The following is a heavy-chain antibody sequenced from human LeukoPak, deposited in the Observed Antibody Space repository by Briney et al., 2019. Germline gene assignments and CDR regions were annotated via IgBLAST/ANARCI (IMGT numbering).Heavy chain of an antibody. CDR2: TFYRGSS. D-gene: IGHD3-9*01. Sequence: SETLSLTCSVSGGFISKYCWSWIRLAPGKGLEWIGNTFYRGSSNYNPSLRSRVTISVDTSKNQFSLKLSSLTAADTAVYYCVRGGGYFEWDYYSDYWGQGNLVTVSS. V-gene: IGHV4-59*01. CDR3: VRGGGYFEWDYYSDY. J-gene: IGHJ4*02. CDR1: GGFISKYC.